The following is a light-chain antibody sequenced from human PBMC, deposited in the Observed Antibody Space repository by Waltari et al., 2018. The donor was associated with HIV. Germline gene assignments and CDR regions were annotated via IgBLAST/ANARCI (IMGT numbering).Light chain of an antibody. J-gene: IGLJ3*02. CDR1: TSDFDTFDF. CDR3: SSYSARGFVA. V-gene: IGLV2-14*01. Sequence: HSALTQPASVSGSPGQSITISCTGPTSDFDTFDFVSWYQQSPGRAPKLIIFEFYFPSSGVSPRFSGSKSGDTASLTISALRAEDEADYFCSSYSARGFVAFGGGTKVTVL. CDR2: EFY.